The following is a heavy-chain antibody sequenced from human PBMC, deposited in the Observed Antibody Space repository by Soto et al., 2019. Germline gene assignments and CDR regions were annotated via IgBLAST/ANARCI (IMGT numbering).Heavy chain of an antibody. D-gene: IGHD5-12*01. J-gene: IGHJ4*02. V-gene: IGHV3-30-3*01. CDR1: GFTFSSYA. CDR2: ISYDGSNK. Sequence: PGGSLRLSCAASGFTFSSYAMHWVRQAPGKGLEWVAVISYDGSNKYYADSVKGRFTISRDNSKNTLYLQMNSLRAEDTAVYYCARDDTPRSLRLSSHFDYWGQGTLVTVSS. CDR3: ARDDTPRSLRLSSHFDY.